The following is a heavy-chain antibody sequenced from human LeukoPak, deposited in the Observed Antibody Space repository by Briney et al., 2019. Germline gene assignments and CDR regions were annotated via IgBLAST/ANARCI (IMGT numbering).Heavy chain of an antibody. CDR3: ARLVDYDNSGDPDIFDI. J-gene: IGHJ3*02. D-gene: IGHD3-22*01. CDR2: INYSGRT. CDR1: GGSIRTYY. Sequence: SETLSLTCTVSGGSIRTYYWSWIRQPPGKGPEWRASINYSGRTKYNPSVQRRVTISLDTSKNLISLQLISMTAADAAAYYCARLVDYDNSGDPDIFDIWGQGTTVIVSS. V-gene: IGHV4-59*01.